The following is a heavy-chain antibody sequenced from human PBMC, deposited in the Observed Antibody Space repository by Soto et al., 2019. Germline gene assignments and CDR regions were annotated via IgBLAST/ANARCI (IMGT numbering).Heavy chain of an antibody. CDR1: GGSISSYY. D-gene: IGHD4-17*01. V-gene: IGHV4-59*01. Sequence: QVQLQESGPGLVKPSETLSLTCTVSGGSISSYYWSWIRQPPGKGLEWIGYIYYSGSTNYNPSLKSRVTISVDTSKNQFSLKLSSVTAADTAVYYCAKSHYGDYGFVYWGQGTLVTVSS. CDR3: AKSHYGDYGFVY. CDR2: IYYSGST. J-gene: IGHJ4*02.